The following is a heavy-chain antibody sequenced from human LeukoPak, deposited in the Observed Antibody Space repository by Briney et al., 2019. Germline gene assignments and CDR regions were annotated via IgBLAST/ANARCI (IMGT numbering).Heavy chain of an antibody. J-gene: IGHJ4*02. CDR2: INSDGSST. CDR1: GFTFSSYW. V-gene: IGHV3-74*01. CDR3: ARGPSGWGSLDS. Sequence: GGSLRLSCAASGFTFSSYWVHWVRQAPGKGLVWVSRINSDGSSTNYADSVKGRFTISRDNAKNTLYLQVKSLRAEDTAVYYCARGPSGWGSLDSWGQGTMVTVSS. D-gene: IGHD7-27*01.